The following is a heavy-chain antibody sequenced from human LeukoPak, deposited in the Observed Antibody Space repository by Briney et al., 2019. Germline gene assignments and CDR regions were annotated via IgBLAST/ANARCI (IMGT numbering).Heavy chain of an antibody. CDR1: GGTFSSYA. D-gene: IGHD6-13*01. J-gene: IGHJ3*02. V-gene: IGHV1-69*10. CDR3: ARDYGQQLVAGAFDI. CDR2: IIPILGIA. Sequence: EASVTVSCKASGGTFSSYAISWVRQAPGQGLEWMGGIIPILGIANYAQKFQGRVTITADKSTSTAYMELSSLRSEDTAVYYCARDYGQQLVAGAFDIWGQGTMVTVSS.